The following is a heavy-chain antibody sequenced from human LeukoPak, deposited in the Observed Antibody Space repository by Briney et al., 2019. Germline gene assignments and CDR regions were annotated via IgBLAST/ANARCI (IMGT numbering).Heavy chain of an antibody. Sequence: SETLSLTCTVSGGSISSSSYYWGWIRQPPGKGLEWIGSIYYSGSTYYNPSLKSRVTISVDTSKNQFSLKLSSVTAADTAVYYCARSYYGTEFDYWGQGTLVTVSS. CDR2: IYYSGST. CDR3: ARSYYGTEFDY. D-gene: IGHD3-10*01. J-gene: IGHJ4*02. CDR1: GGSISSSSYY. V-gene: IGHV4-39*07.